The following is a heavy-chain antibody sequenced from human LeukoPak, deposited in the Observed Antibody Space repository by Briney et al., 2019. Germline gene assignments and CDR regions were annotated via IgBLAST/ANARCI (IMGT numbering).Heavy chain of an antibody. J-gene: IGHJ4*02. V-gene: IGHV4-4*02. Sequence: SETLSLTCAVSSGSIFSNNWWSWVRQPPGKGLEWIGQIFHSGSTSYSPSLKSRVTISVDTSKNQFSLKLSSVTAADTAVYYCARLSRGAVVVVPAATEGQLDYWGQGTLVTVSS. CDR1: SGSIFSNNW. D-gene: IGHD2-2*01. CDR3: ARLSRGAVVVVPAATEGQLDY. CDR2: IFHSGST.